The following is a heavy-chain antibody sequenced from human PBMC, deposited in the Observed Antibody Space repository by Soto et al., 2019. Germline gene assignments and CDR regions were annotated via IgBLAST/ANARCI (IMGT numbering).Heavy chain of an antibody. CDR1: GYTFTGYY. CDR3: ARMYCYDSSGYYPWAFDI. V-gene: IGHV1-2*04. CDR2: INPNSGGT. D-gene: IGHD3-22*01. Sequence: ASVKVSCKSSGYTFTGYYMHWVRQAPGQGLEWMGWINPNSGGTNYAQKFQGWVTMTRDTSISTAYMELSRLRSDDTAVYYCARMYCYDSSGYYPWAFDIWGQGKMVTVSS. J-gene: IGHJ3*02.